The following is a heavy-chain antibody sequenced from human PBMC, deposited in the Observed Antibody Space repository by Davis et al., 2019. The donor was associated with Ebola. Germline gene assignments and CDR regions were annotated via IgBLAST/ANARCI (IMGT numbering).Heavy chain of an antibody. CDR2: IYYSGST. J-gene: IGHJ5*02. V-gene: IGHV4-39*01. CDR1: GGSISSSSYY. CDR3: ARHRRGAVAGYNWFDP. D-gene: IGHD6-19*01. Sequence: PSETLSLTCTVSGGSISSSSYYWGWIRQPPGKGLEWIGSIYYSGSTYYNPSLKSRVTISVDTSKNQFSLKLSSVTAADTAVYYCARHRRGAVAGYNWFDPWGQGTLVTVSS.